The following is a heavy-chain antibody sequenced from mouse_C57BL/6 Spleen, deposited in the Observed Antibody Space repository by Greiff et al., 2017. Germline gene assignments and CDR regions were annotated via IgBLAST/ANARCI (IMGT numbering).Heavy chain of an antibody. J-gene: IGHJ2*01. CDR1: GYTFTDYN. CDR2: INPNNGGT. CDR3: ARSLWGFDY. Sequence: VQLKESGPELVKPGASVKMSCKASGYTFTDYNMHWVKQSHGKSLEWIGYINPNNGGTSYNQKFKGKATLTVNKSSSTAYMELRSLTSEDSAVYYCARSLWGFDYWGQGTTLTVSS. V-gene: IGHV1-22*01. D-gene: IGHD1-1*02.